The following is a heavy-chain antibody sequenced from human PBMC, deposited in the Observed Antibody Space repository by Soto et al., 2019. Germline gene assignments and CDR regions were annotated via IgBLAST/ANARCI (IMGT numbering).Heavy chain of an antibody. CDR1: GYTFTGYY. V-gene: IGHV1-2*02. CDR2: INPNSGGT. CDR3: ARGGKERLHPFGAAFDI. Sequence: ASVKVSCKASGYTFTGYYMHWVRQAPGQGLEWMGWINPNSGGTNYAQKFQGRVTMTRDTSISTAYMELSRLRSDDTAVYYCARGGKERLHPFGAAFDIWGQGTMVTVSS. J-gene: IGHJ3*02. D-gene: IGHD4-4*01.